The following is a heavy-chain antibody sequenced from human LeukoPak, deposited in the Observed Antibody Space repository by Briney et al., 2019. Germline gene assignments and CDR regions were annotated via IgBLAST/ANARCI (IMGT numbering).Heavy chain of an antibody. J-gene: IGHJ5*02. CDR2: IYSGDST. CDR3: ARDSGYTGYALDL. CDR1: GFSVSNNY. V-gene: IGHV3-66*01. D-gene: IGHD5-12*01. Sequence: GGSLRLSCAASGFSVSNNYMSWVRHAPGKGLELVSIIYSGDSTYYLDSVKGRFTISRDNSKNTLYLQMYSLRPEDTAVYYCARDSGYTGYALDLWGQGNLVTVSS.